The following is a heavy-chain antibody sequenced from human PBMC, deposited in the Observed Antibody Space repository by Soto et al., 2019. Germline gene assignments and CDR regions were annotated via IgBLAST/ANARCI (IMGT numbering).Heavy chain of an antibody. J-gene: IGHJ4*02. D-gene: IGHD6-19*01. CDR1: GFTFSSYW. V-gene: IGHV3-7*01. CDR2: IKQDGSEK. CDR3: ARDLEYSSGAPGY. Sequence: GGSLRLSCAASGFTFSSYWMSWVRQAPGKGLEWVANIKQDGSEKYYVDSVKGRFTISRDNAKNSLYLQMNSLRAEDTAVYYCARDLEYSSGAPGYWGQGTLVTVSS.